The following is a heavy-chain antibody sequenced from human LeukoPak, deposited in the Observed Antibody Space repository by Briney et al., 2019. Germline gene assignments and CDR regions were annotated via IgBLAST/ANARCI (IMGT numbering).Heavy chain of an antibody. CDR3: ARPDCSGPTCFTLEH. Sequence: GGSLRLSCAASGFTFNTVNMNWVRHAPGEGLEWSSAILGSGDTTYYADAESVKGRFTISRDNSRNTLYLYMNNLRAEDTATYYCARPDCSGPTCFTLEHWGQGALVTVSS. CDR2: ILGSGDTT. CDR1: GFTFNTVN. V-gene: IGHV3-23*01. J-gene: IGHJ4*02. D-gene: IGHD2-2*02.